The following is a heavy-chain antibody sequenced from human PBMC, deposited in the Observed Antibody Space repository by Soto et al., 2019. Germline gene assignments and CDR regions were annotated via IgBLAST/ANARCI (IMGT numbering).Heavy chain of an antibody. V-gene: IGHV4-30-2*05. Sequence: SETLSLTCAVSGGSISSGGYSWSLIRQPPGKGLEWIGYIYHSGSTYNNPSLKSRVTISADTSMNQFSLALTSVTAADTAMYYCARGSTTEKVASWGQGILVTVSS. J-gene: IGHJ4*02. CDR2: IYHSGST. CDR3: ARGSTTEKVAS. CDR1: GGSISSGGYS.